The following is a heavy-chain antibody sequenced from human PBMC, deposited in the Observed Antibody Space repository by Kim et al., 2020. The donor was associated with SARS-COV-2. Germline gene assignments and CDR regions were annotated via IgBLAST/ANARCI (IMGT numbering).Heavy chain of an antibody. CDR1: GGSISSGGYY. Sequence: SETLYLTCTVSGGSISSGGYYWSWIRQHPGKGLEWIGYIYYSGSTYYNPSLKSRVTISVDTSKNQFSLMLSSVTAADTAVYYCSRGAYGECYLDYWGQGT. CDR3: SRGAYGECYLDY. CDR2: IYYSGST. V-gene: IGHV4-31*03. J-gene: IGHJ4*02. D-gene: IGHD3-10*01.